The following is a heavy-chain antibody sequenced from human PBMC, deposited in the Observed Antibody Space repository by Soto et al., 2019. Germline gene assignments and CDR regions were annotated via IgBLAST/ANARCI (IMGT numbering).Heavy chain of an antibody. CDR1: GYSVTSYW. V-gene: IGHV5-51*01. CDR2: IYPGDSDT. CDR3: ARQTYYYDSSGSPPGY. D-gene: IGHD3-22*01. Sequence: PGESLKISCKGSGYSVTSYWIGWVRQMPGKGLEWMGIIYPGDSDTRYSPSFQGQVTISADKSISTAYLQWSSLKASDTAMYYCARQTYYYDSSGSPPGYWGQGTLVTVSS. J-gene: IGHJ4*02.